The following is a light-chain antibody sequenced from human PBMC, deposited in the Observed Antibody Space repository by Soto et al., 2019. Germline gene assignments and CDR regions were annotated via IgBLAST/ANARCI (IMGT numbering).Light chain of an antibody. CDR1: QSVSSN. V-gene: IGKV3D-15*01. CDR2: GAS. J-gene: IGKJ5*01. Sequence: IVLTQSPATLSVSPGERATLSCRASQSVSSNLAWHQQRPGQAPRLLIYGASTRATGVPARFSGGGSGTEFTLTISSLQPEDFAIYYCLQANRVPLSFGQGTRLEIK. CDR3: LQANRVPLS.